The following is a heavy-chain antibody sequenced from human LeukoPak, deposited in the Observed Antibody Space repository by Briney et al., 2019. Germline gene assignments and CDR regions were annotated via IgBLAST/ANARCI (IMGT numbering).Heavy chain of an antibody. CDR1: GGSISSYY. J-gene: IGHJ3*02. CDR2: IYYSGST. CDR3: ARVVLVGDAFDI. V-gene: IGHV4-59*01. Sequence: PSETLSLTCTVSGGSISSYYWGWIRQPPGKGLEWIGYIYYSGSTNYNPSLKSRVTISVDTSKNQFSLKLSSVTAADTAVYYCARVVLVGDAFDIWGQGTMVTVSS.